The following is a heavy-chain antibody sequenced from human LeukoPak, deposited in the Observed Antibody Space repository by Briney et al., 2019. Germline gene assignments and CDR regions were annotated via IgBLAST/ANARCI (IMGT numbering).Heavy chain of an antibody. CDR1: GYTFTNYA. CDR3: ARRSRSGWAFDY. J-gene: IGHJ4*02. CDR2: IIPIFGTA. V-gene: IGHV1-69*06. Sequence: SVKVSCKASGYTFTNYAISWVRQAPGQGLEWMGGIIPIFGTANYAQKFQGRVTITADKSTSTAYMELSSLRSEDTAVYYCARRSRSGWAFDYWGQGTLVTVSS. D-gene: IGHD6-19*01.